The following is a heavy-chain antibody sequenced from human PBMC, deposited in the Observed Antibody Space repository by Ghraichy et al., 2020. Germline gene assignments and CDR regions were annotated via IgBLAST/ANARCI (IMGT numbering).Heavy chain of an antibody. D-gene: IGHD2-15*01. V-gene: IGHV3-7*03. CDR1: GFTFSSYW. J-gene: IGHJ4*02. CDR3: AREPPNWGYCSGGSCYFDY. CDR2: IKQDGSEK. Sequence: GGSLRLSCAASGFTFSSYWMSWVRQAPGKGLEWVANIKQDGSEKYYVDSVKGRFTISRDNAKNSLYLQMNSLRAEDTAVYYCAREPPNWGYCSGGSCYFDYWGQGTLVTVSS.